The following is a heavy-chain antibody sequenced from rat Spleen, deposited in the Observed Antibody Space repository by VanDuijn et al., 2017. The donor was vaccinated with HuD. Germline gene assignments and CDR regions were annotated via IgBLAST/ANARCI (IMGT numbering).Heavy chain of an antibody. V-gene: IGHV2-1*01. CDR1: GFSLTSNS. J-gene: IGHJ2*01. D-gene: IGHD1-12*03. CDR2: IWGDGTT. CDR3: TRNYDGSSFDY. Sequence: QVQLKESGPGLVQPSQTLSLTCTVSGFSLTSNSVHWVRQPPGKGLEWMGGIWGDGTTDYNSALKSRLSINRDTSKSQVFLKMNSLQTEDTSIYFCTRNYDGSSFDYWGQGVMVTVSS.